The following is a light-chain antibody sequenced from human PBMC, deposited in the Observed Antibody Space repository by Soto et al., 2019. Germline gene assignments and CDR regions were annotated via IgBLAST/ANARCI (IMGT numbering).Light chain of an antibody. Sequence: QSVLTQPPSVSVAPGQKVTISCSGSSSNIVSWYQQLPGTAPKLLIYDNNKRPSGIPDRFSGSKSGTSATLGITGLQTGDEADYYCGTWDTRLSVVVFGGGTKLTVL. J-gene: IGLJ2*01. CDR1: SSNI. CDR3: GTWDTRLSVVV. CDR2: DNN. V-gene: IGLV1-51*01.